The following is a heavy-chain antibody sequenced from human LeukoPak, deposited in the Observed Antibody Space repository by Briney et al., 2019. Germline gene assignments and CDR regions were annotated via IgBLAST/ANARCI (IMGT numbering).Heavy chain of an antibody. CDR2: IYYSGST. V-gene: IGHV4-59*01. CDR3: ARDYDYGDYFDY. J-gene: IGHJ4*02. D-gene: IGHD4-17*01. CDR1: GGSISSYY. Sequence: SETLSLTCTVSGGSISSYYWSWIRQPPGKGLGWIGYIYYSGSTNYNPSLKGRVTISVDTSKNQFSLKLSSVTAADTAVYYCARDYDYGDYFDYWGQGTLVTVSS.